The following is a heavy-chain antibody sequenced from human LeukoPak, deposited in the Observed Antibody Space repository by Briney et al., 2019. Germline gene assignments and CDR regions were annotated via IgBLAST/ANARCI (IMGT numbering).Heavy chain of an antibody. D-gene: IGHD2-15*01. CDR1: GVSISPYY. V-gene: IGHV4-39*01. CDR3: ARLGWWDS. CDR2: IYYSGST. Sequence: SETLSLTCAVSGVSISPYYWAWIRQPPGKGLEWIGSIYYSGSTYYNPSFNSRVTISGDTSKNQFSLKLSSVTAADTAVYYCARLGWWDSWGQGTLVTVSS. J-gene: IGHJ4*02.